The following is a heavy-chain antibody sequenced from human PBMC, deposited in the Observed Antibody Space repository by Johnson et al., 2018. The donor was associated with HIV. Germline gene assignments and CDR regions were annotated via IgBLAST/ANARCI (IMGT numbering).Heavy chain of an antibody. CDR3: ARVPSFLGRGLDAFDI. V-gene: IGHV3-53*01. CDR1: GFTVRSNY. CDR2: IYSGGST. D-gene: IGHD2/OR15-2a*01. Sequence: VQLVESGGGLIQPGGSLRLSCAASGFTVRSNYMSWVRQAPGRGLEWVSVIYSGGSTYYADSVQGRFTISSDNSKNSLYLQMNSLRAEDTALYYCARVPSFLGRGLDAFDIWGQGTMVTVSS. J-gene: IGHJ3*02.